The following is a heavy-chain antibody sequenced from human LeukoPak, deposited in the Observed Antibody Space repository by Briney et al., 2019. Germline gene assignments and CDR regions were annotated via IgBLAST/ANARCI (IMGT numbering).Heavy chain of an antibody. D-gene: IGHD3-3*01. Sequence: GGSLRLSCAASGFIFSNYEMNWVRQAPGKGLEWVSYISDSGSTIYYADSVKGRLTISRDNAKKSLYLQMNSLRVEDTAVYYCARADFRYYFDYWGQGTLVTVSS. CDR2: ISDSGSTI. CDR3: ARADFRYYFDY. V-gene: IGHV3-48*03. J-gene: IGHJ4*02. CDR1: GFIFSNYE.